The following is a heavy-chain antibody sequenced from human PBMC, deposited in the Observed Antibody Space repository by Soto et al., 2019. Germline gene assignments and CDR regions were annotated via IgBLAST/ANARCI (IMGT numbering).Heavy chain of an antibody. CDR2: ISYDGSNK. Sequence: GGSLRLSCAASGFTFSSYAMHWVRQAPGKGLEWVAVISYDGSNKYYADSGKGRFTISRDNSKNTLYLQMNSLRAEDTAVYYCAREARPFDYWGQGTLVTVSS. J-gene: IGHJ4*02. D-gene: IGHD1-1*01. CDR1: GFTFSSYA. V-gene: IGHV3-30-3*01. CDR3: AREARPFDY.